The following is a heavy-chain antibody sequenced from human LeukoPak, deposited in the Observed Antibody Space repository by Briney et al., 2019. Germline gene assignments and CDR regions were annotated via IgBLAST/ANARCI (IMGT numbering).Heavy chain of an antibody. Sequence: AGGSLRLSCEASGFTFSTYWMKWVRQAPGEGLEWVATIKDDGGEKFYVDSVKGRFTISRDNARNSLYLQMNSLRAEDTAVYYCARDSGLDSDWTNAFDIWGQGTMVTVSS. CDR3: ARDSGLDSDWTNAFDI. CDR1: GFTFSTYW. D-gene: IGHD3-22*01. CDR2: IKDDGGEK. J-gene: IGHJ3*02. V-gene: IGHV3-7*01.